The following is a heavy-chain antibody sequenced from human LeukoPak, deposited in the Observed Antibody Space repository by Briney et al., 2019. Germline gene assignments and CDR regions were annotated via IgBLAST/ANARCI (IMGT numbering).Heavy chain of an antibody. D-gene: IGHD3-10*01. CDR3: AREWFGELSLFDY. J-gene: IGHJ4*02. CDR1: GGSISSGGYY. CDR2: IYYSGST. V-gene: IGHV4-31*03. Sequence: PSQTLSLTCTVSGGSISSGGYYWSWIRQHPGKGLEWIGYIYYSGSTYYNPSLKSRVTILVDTSKNQFSLKLSSVTAADTAVYYCAREWFGELSLFDYWGQGTLVTVSS.